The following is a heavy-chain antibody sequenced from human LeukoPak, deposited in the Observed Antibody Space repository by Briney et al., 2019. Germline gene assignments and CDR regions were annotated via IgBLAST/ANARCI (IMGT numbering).Heavy chain of an antibody. V-gene: IGHV3-30*02. CDR3: ANAIHSKAVALPFDY. CDR1: GFTFSSYG. Sequence: GGSLRLSCAASGFTFSSYGMHWVRQAPGKGLEWVAFIRYDGSNKYYADSVKGRFTISRDNSKNTLYLQMNSLRAEDTAVYYCANAIHSKAVALPFDYWGQGTLVTVSS. J-gene: IGHJ4*02. CDR2: IRYDGSNK. D-gene: IGHD6-19*01.